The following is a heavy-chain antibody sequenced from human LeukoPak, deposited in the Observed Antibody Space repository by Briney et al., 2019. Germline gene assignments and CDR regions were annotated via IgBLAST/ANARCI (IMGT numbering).Heavy chain of an antibody. CDR3: ARDRLRRYYDSSGYCNYYYYYGMDV. Sequence: GGSLRLSCAASGFTFSSYAMSWVRQAPGKGLEWVSVIYSCGSTYYADSVKGRFTISRDNSKNTLYLQMNSLRAEDTAVYYCARDRLRRYYDSSGYCNYYYYYGMDVWGQGTTVTVSS. CDR1: GFTFSSYA. CDR2: IYSCGST. V-gene: IGHV3-66*03. D-gene: IGHD3-22*01. J-gene: IGHJ6*02.